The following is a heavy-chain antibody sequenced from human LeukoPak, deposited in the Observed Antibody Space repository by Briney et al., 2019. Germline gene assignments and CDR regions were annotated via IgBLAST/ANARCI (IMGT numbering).Heavy chain of an antibody. V-gene: IGHV3-30-3*01. CDR3: ASARVVEVLATPTALDY. D-gene: IGHD2-2*01. Sequence: GGSLRPSCAASGFTFSSYAMHWVRQAPGKGLEWVAIISYDGSDTYYTDSVKGRFTISRDNSKNTLYLQMNSLRAEDTAVYYCASARVVEVLATPTALDYWGQGTLVTVSS. CDR2: ISYDGSDT. J-gene: IGHJ4*02. CDR1: GFTFSSYA.